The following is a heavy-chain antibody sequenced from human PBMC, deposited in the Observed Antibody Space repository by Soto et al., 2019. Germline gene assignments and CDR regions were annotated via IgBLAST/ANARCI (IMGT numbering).Heavy chain of an antibody. D-gene: IGHD5-18*01. CDR3: ARDPALNVNTALKFDY. CDR1: GYTFTSYG. J-gene: IGHJ4*02. V-gene: IGHV1-18*01. CDR2: ISAYNGNT. Sequence: QVQLVQSGAEVKKPGASVKVSCTVSGYTFTSYGISWVRQAPGQGLEWMGWISAYNGNTNYAQRLQGRVTLTTDTSTSTAYMELRSLRSDDTAVYFCARDPALNVNTALKFDYWGQGTLVTVSS.